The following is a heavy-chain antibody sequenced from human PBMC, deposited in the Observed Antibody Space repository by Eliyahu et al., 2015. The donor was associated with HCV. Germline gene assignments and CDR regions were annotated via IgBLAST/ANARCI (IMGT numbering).Heavy chain of an antibody. Sequence: EVQLVESGGGLVHPGGSLXLXCGASEXTXSTYEMNWVRQAPGKGLEWVSYISSSGSTIYYADSVKGRFTISRDNAKNSVYLQMNSLRAEDTALYYCARESSSWYHGTSDGFDIWGRGTVVTVSS. V-gene: IGHV3-48*03. CDR3: ARESSSWYHGTSDGFDI. D-gene: IGHD6-13*01. J-gene: IGHJ3*02. CDR1: EXTXSTYE. CDR2: ISSSGSTI.